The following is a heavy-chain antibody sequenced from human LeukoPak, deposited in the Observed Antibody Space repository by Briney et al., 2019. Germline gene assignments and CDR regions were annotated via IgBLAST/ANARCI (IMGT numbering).Heavy chain of an antibody. J-gene: IGHJ5*02. CDR2: IYYSGST. Sequence: SETLSLTCTVSGGSISSGGYYWSWIRQHPGKGLEWTGYIYYSGSTYYNPSLKSRVTISVDTSKNQFSLKLSSVTAADTAVYYCARESPRYCSGGSCYPNWFDPWGQGTLVTVSS. CDR1: GGSISSGGYY. D-gene: IGHD2-15*01. V-gene: IGHV4-31*03. CDR3: ARESPRYCSGGSCYPNWFDP.